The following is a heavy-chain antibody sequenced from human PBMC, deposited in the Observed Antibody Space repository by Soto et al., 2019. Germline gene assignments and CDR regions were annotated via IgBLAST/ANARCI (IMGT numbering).Heavy chain of an antibody. CDR1: GFSLSTSGVG. CDR2: IYWDDDK. D-gene: IGHD4-17*01. V-gene: IGHV2-5*02. J-gene: IGHJ2*01. CDR3: AHKYYGDWYFDL. Sequence: QITLKESGPTLVKTTQTLTLTCTFSGFSLSTSGVGVGWIRQPPGKALEWLALIYWDDDKRYSPSLKSRLTITKDTSKNQVVLTMTNMNPVDTATYYCAHKYYGDWYFDLWGRGTLVTVSS.